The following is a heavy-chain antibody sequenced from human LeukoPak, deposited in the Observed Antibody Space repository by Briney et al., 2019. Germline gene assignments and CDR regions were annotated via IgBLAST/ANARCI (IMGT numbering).Heavy chain of an antibody. D-gene: IGHD3-16*01. V-gene: IGHV3-30*04. CDR1: GFTFSSYA. Sequence: PGRSLRLSCAASGFTFSSYAMHWVRQAPGKGLEWVAVISYDGSNKYYADSVKGRFTISRDNSKNTLYLQMNSLRAEDTAVYYCAKDQEDVTYFDYWGQGTLVTVSS. CDR2: ISYDGSNK. CDR3: AKDQEDVTYFDY. J-gene: IGHJ4*02.